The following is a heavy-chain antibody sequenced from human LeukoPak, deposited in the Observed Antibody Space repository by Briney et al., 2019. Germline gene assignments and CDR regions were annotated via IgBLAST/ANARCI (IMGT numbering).Heavy chain of an antibody. V-gene: IGHV3-23*01. CDR2: ISGSGGST. CDR3: AKARSSTVTTSFDY. Sequence: GGSLRLACAASGFTFSSFAMTWVRQAPGEGLEWVSTISGSGGSTYYADSVKGRFTISRDNSKNTLYLQMNSLRAEDTAVYYCAKARSSTVTTSFDYWGQGTLVTVSS. CDR1: GFTFSSFA. D-gene: IGHD4-17*01. J-gene: IGHJ4*02.